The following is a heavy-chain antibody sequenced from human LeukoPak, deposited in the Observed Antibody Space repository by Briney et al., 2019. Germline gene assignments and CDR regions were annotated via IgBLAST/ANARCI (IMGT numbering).Heavy chain of an antibody. D-gene: IGHD6-19*01. Sequence: PGGSLRLSCAASGFSFSDAWMSWVRQAPGKGLEWVSVIYSGGSTYYADSVKGRFTISRDNSKNTLYLQMNSLRAEDTAVYYCARDSQWLVLDYYYGMDVWGQGTTVTVSS. CDR3: ARDSQWLVLDYYYGMDV. CDR1: GFSFSDAW. V-gene: IGHV3-66*01. CDR2: IYSGGST. J-gene: IGHJ6*02.